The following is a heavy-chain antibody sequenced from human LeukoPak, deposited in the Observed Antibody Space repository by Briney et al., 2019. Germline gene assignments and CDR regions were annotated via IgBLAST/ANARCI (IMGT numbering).Heavy chain of an antibody. CDR1: GVSIGSYY. J-gene: IGHJ4*02. D-gene: IGHD6-19*01. CDR2: IYYSGST. V-gene: IGHV4-59*01. Sequence: SETLSLTCTVSGVSIGSYYWSWIRQPPGKGLEWIGYIYYSGSTNYNPSLKSRVTISVDTSKNQFSLKLSSVTAADTAVYYCARAYSSGWYPYHDYWGQGTLVTVSS. CDR3: ARAYSSGWYPYHDY.